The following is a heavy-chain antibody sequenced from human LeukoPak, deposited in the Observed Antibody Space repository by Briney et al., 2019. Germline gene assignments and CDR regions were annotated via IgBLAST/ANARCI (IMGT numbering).Heavy chain of an antibody. CDR1: GGSISSGSYY. CDR3: AREDDRTGVLWFGELSRDY. J-gene: IGHJ4*02. V-gene: IGHV4-61*02. Sequence: SETLSLTCTVSGGSISSGSYYWSWIRRPAGKGLEWIGRIYTSGSTNYNPSLKSRVTISVDTSKNQFSLKLSSVTAADTAVYYCAREDDRTGVLWFGELSRDYWGQGTLVTVSS. D-gene: IGHD3-10*01. CDR2: IYTSGST.